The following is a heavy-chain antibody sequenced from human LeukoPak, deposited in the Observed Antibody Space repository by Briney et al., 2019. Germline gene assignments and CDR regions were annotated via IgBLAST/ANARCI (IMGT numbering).Heavy chain of an antibody. V-gene: IGHV4-59*08. D-gene: IGHD1-7*01. Sequence: SETLSLTCTVSGGSLSNYYWSWIRQPPGKRLEWVVHIYVSVRTNYNPSLKSRVTISLDTSKNQFSLKLKSVTAADTAVYFCARHLDYWNYMFDYWGQGTVVTVSS. CDR2: IYVSVRT. CDR3: ARHLDYWNYMFDY. CDR1: GGSLSNYY. J-gene: IGHJ4*02.